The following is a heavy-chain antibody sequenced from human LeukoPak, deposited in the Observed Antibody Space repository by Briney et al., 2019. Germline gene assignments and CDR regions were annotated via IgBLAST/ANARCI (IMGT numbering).Heavy chain of an antibody. CDR2: IGSSGSTV. J-gene: IGHJ3*02. Sequence: GALRLSCAASGFIFSNHGMNWVRQAPGKGLEWVSYIGSSGSTVYYADSVKGRFTISRDNAKNSLYMQMESLRDEDTAIYYCARDTLEYSNSPDALDIWGQGTMVTVSS. CDR3: ARDTLEYSNSPDALDI. V-gene: IGHV3-48*02. D-gene: IGHD4-23*01. CDR1: GFIFSNHG.